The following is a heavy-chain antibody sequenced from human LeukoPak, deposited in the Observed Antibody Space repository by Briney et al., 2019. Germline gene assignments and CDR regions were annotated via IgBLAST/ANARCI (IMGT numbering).Heavy chain of an antibody. CDR1: GFTFSSYA. CDR2: ISGSGGST. V-gene: IGHV3-23*01. J-gene: IGHJ4*02. CDR3: AKFPIVDYYGSGNNGDY. Sequence: PGGSLRLSCAASGFTFSSYAMSWVRQAPGKGLEWVSAISGSGGSTYYADSVKGRFTISRDNSKNTLYLQMNSLRAEDTAVYYCAKFPIVDYYGSGNNGDYWGQGTLVTVSS. D-gene: IGHD3-10*01.